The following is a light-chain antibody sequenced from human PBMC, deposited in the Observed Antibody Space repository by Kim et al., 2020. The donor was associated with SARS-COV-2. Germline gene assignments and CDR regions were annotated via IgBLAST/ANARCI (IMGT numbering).Light chain of an antibody. CDR1: SLRSYY. V-gene: IGLV3-19*01. CDR3: NSRDSSGNHLV. CDR2: GKN. Sequence: SELTQDPAVSVALGQTVRITCQGDSLRSYYASWYQQKPGQAPVLVIYGKNNRPSGIPDQFSGSSSGNTASLTITGAQAEDEADYYCNSRDSSGNHLVFGG. J-gene: IGLJ2*01.